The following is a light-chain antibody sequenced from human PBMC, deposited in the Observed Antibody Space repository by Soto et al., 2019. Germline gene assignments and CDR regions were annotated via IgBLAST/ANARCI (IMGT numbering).Light chain of an antibody. V-gene: IGLV1-47*01. Sequence: QSVLTQPPSVSGTPGQRVNISCSGSSSNIGRDYVYWYQQFPGTAPKLLIYRGNQRPSGVPDRFSGSKSGTSASLAISGLRSDDESDYYCVAWDDSLSGYVFGTGTKLTAL. CDR1: SSNIGRDY. J-gene: IGLJ1*01. CDR2: RGN. CDR3: VAWDDSLSGYV.